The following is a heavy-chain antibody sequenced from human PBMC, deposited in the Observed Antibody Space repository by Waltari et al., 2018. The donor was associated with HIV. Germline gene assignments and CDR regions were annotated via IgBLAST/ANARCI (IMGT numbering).Heavy chain of an antibody. V-gene: IGHV3-11*01. Sequence: QEQVVESGGGLVKPGGSLRISCVASGFSFSDFYMTWIRQAPGRGLEWVSYISTSGRTMYYADSVKGRFTISRDNAKNSLYLQMNSLRAEDTAVYYCARVGSYYKWGYFDYWGQGTLVTVSS. CDR1: GFSFSDFY. CDR2: ISTSGRTM. J-gene: IGHJ4*02. D-gene: IGHD3-10*01. CDR3: ARVGSYYKWGYFDY.